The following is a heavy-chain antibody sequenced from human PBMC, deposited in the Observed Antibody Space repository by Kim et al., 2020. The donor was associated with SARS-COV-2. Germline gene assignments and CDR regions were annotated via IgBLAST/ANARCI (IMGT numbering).Heavy chain of an antibody. Sequence: SETLSLTCAVYGGSFSGYYWSWIRQPPGKGLEWIGEINHSGSTNYNPSLKSRVTISVDTSKNQFSLKLSSVTAADTAVYYCARGSRYGSGSWRYWGQGTLVTVSS. V-gene: IGHV4-34*01. CDR2: INHSGST. CDR1: GGSFSGYY. D-gene: IGHD3-10*01. CDR3: ARGSRYGSGSWRY. J-gene: IGHJ4*02.